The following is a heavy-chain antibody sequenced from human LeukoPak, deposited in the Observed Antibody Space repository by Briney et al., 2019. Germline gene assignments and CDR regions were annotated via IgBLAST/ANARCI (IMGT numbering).Heavy chain of an antibody. J-gene: IGHJ6*02. Sequence: PSETLYLTCIVSGGSMKNYYWIWIRQSPGKGLEWIGYIYYSGSTNYNPSLKSRVTISVDTSKNQFSLKLSSVTAADTAVYYCARAGYCSSTSCQWVPLVWGQGTTVTVSS. CDR1: GGSMKNYY. CDR3: ARAGYCSSTSCQWVPLV. CDR2: IYYSGST. D-gene: IGHD2-2*03. V-gene: IGHV4-59*01.